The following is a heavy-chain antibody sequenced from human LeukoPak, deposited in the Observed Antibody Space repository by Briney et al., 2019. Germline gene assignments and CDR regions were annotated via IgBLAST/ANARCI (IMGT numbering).Heavy chain of an antibody. CDR3: ARDLDCSSTSCYIRGYYYYYYGMDV. CDR1: GYAFTGYY. V-gene: IGHV1-2*06. J-gene: IGHJ6*02. CDR2: INPNNGGT. Sequence: ASVKVSCKASGYAFTGYYIHWVRQAPGQGLEWMGRINPNNGGTNYAQKFQGRVTMTRDTSISTAYMELSRLRSDDTAVYYCARDLDCSSTSCYIRGYYYYYYGMDVWGQGTTVTVSS. D-gene: IGHD2-2*02.